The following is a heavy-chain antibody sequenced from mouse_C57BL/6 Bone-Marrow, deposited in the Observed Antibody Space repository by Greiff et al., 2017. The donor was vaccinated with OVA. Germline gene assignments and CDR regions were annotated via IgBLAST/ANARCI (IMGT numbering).Heavy chain of an antibody. CDR3: ARETVYDYDWAWFAY. CDR2: ISDGGSYT. CDR1: GFTFSSYD. V-gene: IGHV5-4*01. D-gene: IGHD2-4*01. J-gene: IGHJ3*01. Sequence: EVQLVESGGGLVKPGGSLKLSCAASGFTFSSYDMSWVRQTPEKRLEWVATISDGGSYTYYPDNVKGRFTISRDNAKNNPYLQMSHLKSEDTAMYYGARETVYDYDWAWFAYWGQGTLVTVSA.